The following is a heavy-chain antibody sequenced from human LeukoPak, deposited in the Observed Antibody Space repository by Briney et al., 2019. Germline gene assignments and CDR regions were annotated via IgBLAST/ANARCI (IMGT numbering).Heavy chain of an antibody. D-gene: IGHD1-14*01. CDR3: ARDLTQYYFDY. V-gene: IGHV3-21*01. J-gene: IGHJ4*02. Sequence: GGSLRLSCAASGFTFSSYSMNCVRQAPGGGLEWVSSISSSSSSIYYADSVKGRFTISRDNAKNSLYLQMNTLRAEDTAVYYCARDLTQYYFDYWGQGTLVTVSS. CDR1: GFTFSSYS. CDR2: ISSSSSSI.